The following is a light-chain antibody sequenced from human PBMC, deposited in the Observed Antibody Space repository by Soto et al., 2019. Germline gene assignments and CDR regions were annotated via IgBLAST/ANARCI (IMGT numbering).Light chain of an antibody. CDR1: SSDVGGYNY. V-gene: IGLV2-14*01. J-gene: IGLJ2*01. CDR3: GSVTSSSTVV. Sequence: QSALTQPASVSGSPGQSITISCTGTSSDVGGYNYVSWYQQHPDKAPKLMIYGVSNRPSGVSNRFSGSKSGNTSSLTNSGLQVEDEADDYCGSVTSSSTVVFGGGTTLTVL. CDR2: GVS.